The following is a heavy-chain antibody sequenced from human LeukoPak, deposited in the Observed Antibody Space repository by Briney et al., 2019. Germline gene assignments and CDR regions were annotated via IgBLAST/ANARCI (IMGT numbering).Heavy chain of an antibody. CDR1: GFTFSSYS. V-gene: IGHV3-48*02. D-gene: IGHD2-15*01. CDR2: ISGGSSTI. Sequence: GGSLRLSCAASGFTFSSYSLNWVRQAPGKGLEWVSYISGGSSTIYYADSMKGRFTISRDNAKNSLFLQMNSLRDEDTAVYYCARDVFGGTYFDYWGQGTLVTVSS. CDR3: ARDVFGGTYFDY. J-gene: IGHJ4*02.